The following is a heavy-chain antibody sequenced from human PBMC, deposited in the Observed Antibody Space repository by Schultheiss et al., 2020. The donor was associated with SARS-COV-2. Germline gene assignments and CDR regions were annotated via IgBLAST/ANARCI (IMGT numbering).Heavy chain of an antibody. CDR2: ISSSSSYI. J-gene: IGHJ4*02. CDR3: ARGRGYCSSTSCQDFDY. V-gene: IGHV3-21*01. D-gene: IGHD2-2*01. Sequence: GGSLRLSCAASGFTFSSYAMHWVRQAPGKGLEWVSSISSSSSYIYYADSVKGRFTISRDNAKNSLYLQMNSLRAEDTAVYYCARGRGYCSSTSCQDFDYWGQGTLVTVSS. CDR1: GFTFSSYA.